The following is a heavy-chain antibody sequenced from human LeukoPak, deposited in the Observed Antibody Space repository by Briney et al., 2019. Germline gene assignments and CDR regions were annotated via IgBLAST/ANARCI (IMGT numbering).Heavy chain of an antibody. Sequence: ASVKVSCKASGYTFTSYGISWVRQAPGQGLEWMGWISAYNGNTNYAQKFQGRVTMTRDTSTSTVYMELSSLRSEDTAVYYCARVSVAGTGVSSLRNYFDYWGQGTLVTVSS. CDR2: ISAYNGNT. CDR1: GYTFTSYG. D-gene: IGHD6-19*01. V-gene: IGHV1-18*01. J-gene: IGHJ4*02. CDR3: ARVSVAGTGVSSLRNYFDY.